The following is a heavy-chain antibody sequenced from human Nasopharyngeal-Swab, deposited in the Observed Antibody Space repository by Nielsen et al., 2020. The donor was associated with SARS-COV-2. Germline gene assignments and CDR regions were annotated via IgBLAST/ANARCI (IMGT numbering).Heavy chain of an antibody. J-gene: IGHJ3*01. D-gene: IGHD6-19*01. CDR1: GFTLSSYW. CDR3: ARSGLAGIDAFDL. V-gene: IGHV3-74*01. Sequence: GESLKISCAASGFTLSSYWIYWVRQAPGKGLVWVSRINSDGSTTNYADSMKGRFTISRDNAKNTLYLQMNSLRAEDTAVYYCARSGLAGIDAFDLWGQGTMATVSS. CDR2: INSDGSTT.